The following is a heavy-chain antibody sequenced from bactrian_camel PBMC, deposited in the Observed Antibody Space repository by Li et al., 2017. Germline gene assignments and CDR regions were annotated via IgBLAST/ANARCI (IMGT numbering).Heavy chain of an antibody. CDR1: GFSFSSTW. J-gene: IGHJ4*01. CDR2: INSGSGGST. D-gene: IGHD8*01. CDR3: AARRHGECYFWANNWSRATWYDY. Sequence: QLVESGGGLVQPGGTLRLSCAASGFSFSSTWMYWVRQAPGKGLEWVSTINSGSGGSTNYADSVKGRFTISRDNAEATVYLQMNSLKPEDTGMYYCAARRHGECYFWANNWSRATWYDYWGQGTQVTVS. V-gene: IGHV3S25*01.